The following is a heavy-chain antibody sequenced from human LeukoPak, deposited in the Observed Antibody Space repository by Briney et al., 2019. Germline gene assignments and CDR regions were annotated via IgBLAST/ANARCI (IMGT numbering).Heavy chain of an antibody. Sequence: SETLSLTCTVSGGSSSSYYWSWIRQPPGKGLEWIGYIYYSGSTNYNPSLKSRVTISVDTSKNQFSLKLSSVTAADTAVYYCARVAQDTAMVTTYFDYWGQGTLVTVSS. CDR3: ARVAQDTAMVTTYFDY. CDR2: IYYSGST. CDR1: GGSSSSYY. V-gene: IGHV4-59*01. J-gene: IGHJ4*02. D-gene: IGHD5-18*01.